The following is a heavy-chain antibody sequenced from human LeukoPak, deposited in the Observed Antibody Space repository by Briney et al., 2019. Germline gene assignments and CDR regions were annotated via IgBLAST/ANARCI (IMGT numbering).Heavy chain of an antibody. J-gene: IGHJ4*02. CDR1: GFTFSSYG. CDR2: INFDGSTK. V-gene: IGHV3-30*02. D-gene: IGHD2-2*01. Sequence: GGSLRLSCAASGFTFSSYGMHWVRQAPGKGLEWVAFINFDGSTKYSGDSVKGRFTISRDNSKNTLYLQMNSLRPEDTAVYYCAKDQCTRTSCDGYPGYWGQGSLVTVSS. CDR3: AKDQCTRTSCDGYPGY.